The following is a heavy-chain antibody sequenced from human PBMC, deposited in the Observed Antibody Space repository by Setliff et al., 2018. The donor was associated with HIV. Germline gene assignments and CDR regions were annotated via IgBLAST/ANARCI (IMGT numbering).Heavy chain of an antibody. D-gene: IGHD3-10*01. J-gene: IGHJ6*04. Sequence: PSETLSLTCAVSGYSISSGYYWGWIRQPPGKGLEWIGSIYHSGSTYDSPSLKSRVTISVDTSKNQFSLKLSSVTAADTAVYYCARGFLRSRRRWFDPWGKGTTVTVSS. CDR1: GYSISSGYY. V-gene: IGHV4-38-2*01. CDR3: ARGFLRSRRRWFDP. CDR2: IYHSGST.